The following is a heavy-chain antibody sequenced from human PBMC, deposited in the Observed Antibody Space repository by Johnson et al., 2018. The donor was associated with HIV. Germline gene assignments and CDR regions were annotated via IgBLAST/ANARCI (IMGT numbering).Heavy chain of an antibody. D-gene: IGHD3-10*01. CDR3: ARDHAFGDIWDRAFDI. J-gene: IGHJ3*02. Sequence: QVQLVESGGGVVQPGRSLRLSCAASGFTFSSYAMHWVRQAPGKGLEWVAVISYDGSNKYYADSVKGRFTISRDNSKNTLYLQMNSLRAEDTAVYYCARDHAFGDIWDRAFDIWGQGTMVTVSS. CDR2: ISYDGSNK. CDR1: GFTFSSYA. V-gene: IGHV3-30-3*01.